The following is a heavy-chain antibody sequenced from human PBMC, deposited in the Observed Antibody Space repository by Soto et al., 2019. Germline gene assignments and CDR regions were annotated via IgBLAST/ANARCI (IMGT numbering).Heavy chain of an antibody. J-gene: IGHJ4*02. CDR1: GGSISSSNW. V-gene: IGHV4-4*02. CDR2: IYHSGST. CDR3: ARGLGGVPPGFIDY. D-gene: IGHD2-8*02. Sequence: QVQLQESGPGLVKPSGTLSLTCAVSGGSISSSNWWRWVRQPPGKGLEWIGEIYHSGSTNYNPSLKSRVTISVDNSKNQFSLKLSSVTAADTAVYYCARGLGGVPPGFIDYWGQGTLVTVSS.